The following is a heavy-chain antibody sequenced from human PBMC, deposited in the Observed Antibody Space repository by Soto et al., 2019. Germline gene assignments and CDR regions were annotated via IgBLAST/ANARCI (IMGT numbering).Heavy chain of an antibody. V-gene: IGHV3-43*01. CDR1: GFTFDDFN. Sequence: GGSLRLSCAASGFTFDDFNMHWVRQTPGKGLEWVSLISWDGGTIYYADSVKGRFTISRDNNKKSLNLQMNSLRTEDSALYYCVKGVDMSMVTRYYGLDVWGQGTTVTVSS. J-gene: IGHJ6*02. CDR2: ISWDGGTI. CDR3: VKGVDMSMVTRYYGLDV. D-gene: IGHD5-18*01.